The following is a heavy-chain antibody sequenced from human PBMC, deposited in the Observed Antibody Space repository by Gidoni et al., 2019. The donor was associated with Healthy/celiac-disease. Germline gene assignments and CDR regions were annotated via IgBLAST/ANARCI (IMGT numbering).Heavy chain of an antibody. Sequence: QLQLQESGPGLVKPSETLSLTCTVSGGSISSSSYYWGWIRQPPGKGLEWIGSIYYSGSTYYNPSLKSRVTISVDTSKNQFSLKLSSVTAADTAVYYCARHRKLWLPRDWGQGTLVTVSS. CDR3: ARHRKLWLPRD. V-gene: IGHV4-39*01. J-gene: IGHJ4*02. CDR2: IYYSGST. CDR1: GGSISSSSYY. D-gene: IGHD5-12*01.